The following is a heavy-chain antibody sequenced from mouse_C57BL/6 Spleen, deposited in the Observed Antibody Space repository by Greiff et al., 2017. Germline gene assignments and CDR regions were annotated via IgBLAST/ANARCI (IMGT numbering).Heavy chain of an antibody. D-gene: IGHD2-1*01. Sequence: QVQLQQSGPELVKPGASVKISCTASGYSFTSYYIHWVKQRPGQGLEWIGWIYPGSGNTKYNEKFKGKATLTADTSSSTAYMQLSSLTSEDSAVDYCARFYYCNYEYFDVWGTGTTVTVSS. CDR2: IYPGSGNT. CDR1: GYSFTSYY. V-gene: IGHV1-66*01. J-gene: IGHJ1*03. CDR3: ARFYYCNYEYFDV.